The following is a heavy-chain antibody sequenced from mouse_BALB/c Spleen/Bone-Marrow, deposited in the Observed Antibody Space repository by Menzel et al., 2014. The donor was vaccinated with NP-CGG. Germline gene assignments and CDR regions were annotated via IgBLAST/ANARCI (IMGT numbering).Heavy chain of an antibody. CDR2: ITPSNGDT. V-gene: IGHV1S81*02. CDR3: SREGAY. J-gene: IGHJ3*01. CDR1: GYTFTSYY. Sequence: VKLMESGAELVKPGASVKSSCKASGYTFTSYYMYWVKQRPGQGLEWIGEITPSNGDTNFNEKFKSKATLTVDKSSSTAYMQLSSLTSEDSAVYYCSREGAYWGQGTLVTVSA.